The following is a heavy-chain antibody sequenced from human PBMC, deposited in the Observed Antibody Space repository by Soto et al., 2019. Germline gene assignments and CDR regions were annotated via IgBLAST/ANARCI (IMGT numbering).Heavy chain of an antibody. CDR3: ARDPVVVTANNYFDY. D-gene: IGHD2-21*02. Sequence: ASVKVSCKASGYTFTSYYMHWVRQAPGQGLEWMGIINPSGGSTSYAQKFQGRVTMTRDTSTSTVYMELSSLRSEDMAVYYCARDPVVVTANNYFDYWGQGTLVTVSS. J-gene: IGHJ4*02. CDR2: INPSGGST. CDR1: GYTFTSYY. V-gene: IGHV1-46*01.